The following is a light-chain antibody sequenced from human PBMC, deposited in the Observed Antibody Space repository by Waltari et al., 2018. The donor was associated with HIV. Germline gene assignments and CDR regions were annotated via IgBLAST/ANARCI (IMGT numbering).Light chain of an antibody. CDR1: SSDVGGYNL. V-gene: IGLV2-23*02. J-gene: IGLJ2*01. CDR3: CAYAGSTTYVI. CDR2: EFS. Sequence: QSALTQPASVSGSPGHSITISCTGTSSDVGGYNLVSWYQQHPGKAPKLMIYEFSKRPSGVSNRCSRSKSGNTASLTSSGLQAEDEADYYCCAYAGSTTYVIFGVGTKLTVL.